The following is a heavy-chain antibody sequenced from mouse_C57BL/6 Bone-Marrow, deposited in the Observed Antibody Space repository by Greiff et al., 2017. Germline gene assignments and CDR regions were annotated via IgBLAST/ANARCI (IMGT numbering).Heavy chain of an antibody. J-gene: IGHJ3*01. CDR3: VRQGGRGFAY. CDR1: GFSFNTYA. CDR2: IRSKSNNYAT. V-gene: IGHV10-1*01. Sequence: EVQRVESGGGLVQPKGSLTLSCAASGFSFNTYAMNWVRQAPGKGLEWVARIRSKSNNYATYYADSVKDRFTISRDDSESMLYLQMNNLKTEDTAMYYCVRQGGRGFAYWGQGTLVTVSA.